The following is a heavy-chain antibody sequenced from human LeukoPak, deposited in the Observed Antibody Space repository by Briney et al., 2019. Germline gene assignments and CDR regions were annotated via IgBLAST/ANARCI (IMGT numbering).Heavy chain of an antibody. CDR1: GFTLSTAS. V-gene: IGHV3-48*04. D-gene: IGHD1-1*01. Sequence: PGGSLRLSCAASGFTLSTASMNWVRQAPGKGLEWISYIDRSSNTIYYADSVKGRFTISRDSAKNSLYLQMNSLRVEDTAVYFCADNLSRWGQGTLVAVSS. CDR3: ADNLSR. J-gene: IGHJ4*02. CDR2: IDRSSNTI.